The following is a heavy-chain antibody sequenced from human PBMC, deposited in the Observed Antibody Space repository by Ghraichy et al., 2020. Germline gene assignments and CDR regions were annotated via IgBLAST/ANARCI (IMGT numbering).Heavy chain of an antibody. CDR1: GGSISSSSYY. D-gene: IGHD2-2*01. CDR2: IYYSGST. CDR3: ARDRGYCSSTSGENLFDP. J-gene: IGHJ5*02. Sequence: SETLSLTCTVSGGSISSSSYYWGWIRQPPGKGLEWIGSIYYSGSTYYNPSLKSRVTISVDTSKNQFSLKLSSVTAADTAVYYCARDRGYCSSTSGENLFDPWSQGTLVTVSS. V-gene: IGHV4-39*07.